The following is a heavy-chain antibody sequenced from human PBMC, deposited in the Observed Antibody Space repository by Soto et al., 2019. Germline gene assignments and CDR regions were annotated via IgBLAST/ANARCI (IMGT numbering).Heavy chain of an antibody. J-gene: IGHJ4*02. Sequence: QVQLQESGPGLVKPSGTLSLTCAVSGGSISSSNWWSWVRQPPGKGLEWIGEIYPSGRTNYNPSLQSGVTISVDKSTNKFSLKLSSVNAADTAVYYCARGIYDSSGYQAPYFDYWGQGTLVTVSS. CDR3: ARGIYDSSGYQAPYFDY. CDR2: IYPSGRT. V-gene: IGHV4-4*02. CDR1: GGSISSSNW. D-gene: IGHD3-22*01.